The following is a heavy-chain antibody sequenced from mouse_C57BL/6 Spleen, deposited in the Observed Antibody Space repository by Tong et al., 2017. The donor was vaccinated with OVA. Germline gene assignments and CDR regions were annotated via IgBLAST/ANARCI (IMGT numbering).Heavy chain of an antibody. Sequence: EVQLQESGGDLVKPGGSLKLSCAASGFTFSSYGMSWVRQTPDKRLEWVATISSGGSYTYYPGSVKGRFTISRDNAKNTLYLQMSSLKSEDTAMYYCARQGDYDYFDYWGQGTTLTVSS. V-gene: IGHV5-6*01. CDR1: GFTFSSYG. CDR2: ISSGGSYT. D-gene: IGHD2-4*01. J-gene: IGHJ2*01. CDR3: ARQGDYDYFDY.